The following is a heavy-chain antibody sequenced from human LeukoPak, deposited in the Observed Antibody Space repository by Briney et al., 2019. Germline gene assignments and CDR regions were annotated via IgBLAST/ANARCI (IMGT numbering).Heavy chain of an antibody. CDR2: VYHSGST. J-gene: IGHJ3*01. CDR3: ARLYAQPGAFDV. V-gene: IGHV4-38-2*02. D-gene: IGHD2-2*01. Sequence: SETLSLTCTVSGYSISSGYYWGWIRQPPGKGLEWIGSVYHSGSTYYNPSLKSRVTISVDTSKNQFSLKLSSVTAADTSVYYCARLYAQPGAFDVWGQGTMVTVSS. CDR1: GYSISSGYY.